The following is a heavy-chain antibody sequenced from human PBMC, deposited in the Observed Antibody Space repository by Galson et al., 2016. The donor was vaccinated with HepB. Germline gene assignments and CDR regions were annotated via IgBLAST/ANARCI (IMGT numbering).Heavy chain of an antibody. D-gene: IGHD3-9*01. CDR3: ARSDILTGYAYLDF. CDR2: ISSDGGET. Sequence: SLRLSCATSGFSFTTHGIHWVRQAPGKGLEWVSWISSDGGETFYADFTEGRFTVSRDSSENTVSLQMDDLRGEDSALYYGARSDILTGYAYLDFWGQGTPVTVSS. CDR1: GFSFTTHG. J-gene: IGHJ4*02. V-gene: IGHV3-33*05.